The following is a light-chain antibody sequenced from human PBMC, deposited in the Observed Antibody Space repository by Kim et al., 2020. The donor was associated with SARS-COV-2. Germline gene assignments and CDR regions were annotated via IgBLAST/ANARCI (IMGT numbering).Light chain of an antibody. CDR3: SSYTSSSTWV. V-gene: IGLV2-18*02. Sequence: GQSVTISGTETNSDVGSYNRVSWYQQPPGTAPKLMIYEVSNRPSGVPDRFSGSKSGNTASLTISGLQAEDEADYYCSSYTSSSTWVFGGGTQLTVL. J-gene: IGLJ3*02. CDR2: EVS. CDR1: NSDVGSYNR.